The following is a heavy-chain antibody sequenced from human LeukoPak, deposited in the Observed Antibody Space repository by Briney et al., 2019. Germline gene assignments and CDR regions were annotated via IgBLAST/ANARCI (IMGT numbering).Heavy chain of an antibody. V-gene: IGHV3-9*01. J-gene: IGHJ4*02. Sequence: GGSLRLSCSASVFTFDDYAMHWVRQAPGKGLEWVSGISWNSGGIGYADSVKGRFTISRDNAKNSLYLQMNSLRLEDTALYYCATPYYWGQGTLVTVSS. CDR1: VFTFDDYA. CDR3: ATPYY. CDR2: ISWNSGGI.